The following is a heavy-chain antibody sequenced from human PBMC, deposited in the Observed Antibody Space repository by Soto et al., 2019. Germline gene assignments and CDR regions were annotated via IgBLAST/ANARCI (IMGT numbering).Heavy chain of an antibody. Sequence: ASVKVSCKASGYTFTGYYMHWVRQAPGQGREWMGWINPNSGGTNYAQKFQGRVTMTRDTSISTAYMELSSVTAADTAVYYCARDCRYSYGPGFDYWGQGTLVTVSS. D-gene: IGHD5-18*01. J-gene: IGHJ4*02. V-gene: IGHV1-2*02. CDR2: INPNSGGT. CDR3: ARDCRYSYGPGFDY. CDR1: GYTFTGYY.